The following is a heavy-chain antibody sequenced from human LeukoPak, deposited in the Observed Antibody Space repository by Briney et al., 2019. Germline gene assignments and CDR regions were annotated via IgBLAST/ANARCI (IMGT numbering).Heavy chain of an antibody. CDR2: INWKTGNG. J-gene: IGHJ2*01. V-gene: IGHV3-9*01. CDR1: GFNFDDYA. D-gene: IGHD5-24*01. CDR3: TRRAARWQFDL. Sequence: GRSLRLSCAVSGFNFDDYAMHWVRQAPGRGLEWVSGINWKTGNGIYADSVKGRFTISRDNAKNPLYLQMSSLRAEDTALYYCTRRAARWQFDLWGRGTLLTVSS.